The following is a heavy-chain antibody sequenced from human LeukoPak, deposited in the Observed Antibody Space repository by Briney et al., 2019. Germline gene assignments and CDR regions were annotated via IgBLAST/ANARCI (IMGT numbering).Heavy chain of an antibody. Sequence: GASVKVSCKASGYTFTGYYMHWVRQAPGQGLEWMGWINPNSGGTNYAQKFQGWATMTRDTSISTAYMELSRLRSDDTAVYYCARGGPVGYCSGGSCYSAFDIWGQGTMVAVSS. CDR1: GYTFTGYY. CDR2: INPNSGGT. CDR3: ARGGPVGYCSGGSCYSAFDI. V-gene: IGHV1-2*04. D-gene: IGHD2-15*01. J-gene: IGHJ3*02.